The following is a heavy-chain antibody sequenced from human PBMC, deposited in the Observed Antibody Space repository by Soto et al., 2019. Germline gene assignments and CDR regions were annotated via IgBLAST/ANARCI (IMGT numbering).Heavy chain of an antibody. V-gene: IGHV3-30-3*01. CDR2: ISCDGGNK. J-gene: IGHJ4*02. CDR3: ARDKDQYDFWGGTLDS. Sequence: QLVESGGGVVQPERSLKLSCTASNFVFSVYSLHWVRQAPGKGLEWVALISCDGGNKYYADSVKGRFTISRDNSKNTLYLQMNSLRREDTAVYYCARDKDQYDFWGGTLDSWGQGTLVTVSS. CDR1: NFVFSVYS. D-gene: IGHD3-3*01.